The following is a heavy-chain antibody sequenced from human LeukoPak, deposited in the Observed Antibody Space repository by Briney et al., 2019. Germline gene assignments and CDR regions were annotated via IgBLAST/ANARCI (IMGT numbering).Heavy chain of an antibody. Sequence: TGGSLSLCSAASGFTCSDYSMNWVRQPPRQGLERVSSSNSSRSYIYYADSVKGRFTISGDNAKNSLHLQVNSLRAEDTAVYYCVRERFHGSGAPKFDFWGQGTLVTVSS. J-gene: IGHJ4*02. CDR2: SNSSRSYI. V-gene: IGHV3-21*06. D-gene: IGHD3-10*01. CDR1: GFTCSDYS. CDR3: VRERFHGSGAPKFDF.